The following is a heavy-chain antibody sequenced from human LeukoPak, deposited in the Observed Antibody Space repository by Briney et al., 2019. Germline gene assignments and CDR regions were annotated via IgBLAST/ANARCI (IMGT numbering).Heavy chain of an antibody. J-gene: IGHJ4*02. CDR3: AKSNIYGFYYFDY. CDR2: ISGSGGST. V-gene: IGHV3-23*01. Sequence: PGGSLRLSCAASGFTFSNYAMSWVRQAPGKGLEWVSVISGSGGSTYNADSVKGRFTISRDNSKNTLYLQMNSLRAEDTAVYYCAKSNIYGFYYFDYWGQGTPVTVSS. D-gene: IGHD5-18*01. CDR1: GFTFSNYA.